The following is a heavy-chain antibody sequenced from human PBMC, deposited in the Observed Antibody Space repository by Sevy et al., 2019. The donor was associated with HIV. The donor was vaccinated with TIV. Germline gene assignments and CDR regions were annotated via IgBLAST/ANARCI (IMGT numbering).Heavy chain of an antibody. D-gene: IGHD6-6*01. CDR1: GGSISSGGYY. CDR3: ASSSADYYYGMDV. Sequence: SETLSLTCTVSGGSISSGGYYWSWIRQHPGKGLEWIGYIYYSGSTYYNPSLKSRVTISVETSKNQFSLKLSSVTAADTAVYYCASSSADYYYGMDVWGQGTTVTVSS. J-gene: IGHJ6*02. CDR2: IYYSGST. V-gene: IGHV4-31*03.